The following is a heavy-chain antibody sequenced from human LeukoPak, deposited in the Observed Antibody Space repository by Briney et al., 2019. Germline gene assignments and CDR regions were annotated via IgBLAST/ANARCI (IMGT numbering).Heavy chain of an antibody. CDR1: GGTFSSYA. CDR2: IIPIFGIA. CDR3: ASRYSGYPVYYYYGMDV. Sequence: ASVKVSCKASGGTFSSYAISWVRQAPGQGLEWMGRIIPIFGIANYAQKFQGRVTITADKSTSTAYMEPSSLRSEDTAVYYCASRYSGYPVYYYYGMDVWGQGTTVTVSS. J-gene: IGHJ6*02. D-gene: IGHD5-12*01. V-gene: IGHV1-69*04.